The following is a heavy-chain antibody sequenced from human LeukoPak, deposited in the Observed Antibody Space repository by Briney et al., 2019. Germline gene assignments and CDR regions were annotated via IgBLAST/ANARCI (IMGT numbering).Heavy chain of an antibody. J-gene: IGHJ4*02. V-gene: IGHV1-2*02. D-gene: IGHD6-13*01. CDR3: ANLPTIAAAEFTDPY. Sequence: GASVKVSCKASGYTFTGYYMHWVRQAPGQGLEWMGWINPNSGGTNYAQKFQGRVTMTRDTSISTAYMELSRLRSDDTDVYYCANLPTIAAAEFTDPYWGQGTLVTVSS. CDR2: INPNSGGT. CDR1: GYTFTGYY.